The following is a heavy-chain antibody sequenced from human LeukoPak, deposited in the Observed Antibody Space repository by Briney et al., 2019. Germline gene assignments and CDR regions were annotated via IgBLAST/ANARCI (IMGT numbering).Heavy chain of an antibody. CDR3: ARVGGYYYDSSGYYSLGY. V-gene: IGHV1-18*01. Sequence: ASVKVSCKASGYTFTSYGISWVRQAPGQGLEWMGWISAYNGNTNYAQKLQGRVTMTTETSTSTAYMELRSLRSDDTAVYYCARVGGYYYDSSGYYSLGYWGQGTLVTVSS. CDR1: GYTFTSYG. CDR2: ISAYNGNT. J-gene: IGHJ4*02. D-gene: IGHD3-22*01.